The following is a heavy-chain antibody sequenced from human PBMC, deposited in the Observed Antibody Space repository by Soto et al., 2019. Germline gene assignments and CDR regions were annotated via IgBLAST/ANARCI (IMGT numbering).Heavy chain of an antibody. CDR1: GFTFSSYS. Sequence: PGGSLRLSCAASGFTFSSYSMNWVRQAPGKGLEWVSYISSSSSTIYYADSVKGRFTISRDNAKNSLYLQMNSLRDEDTAVYYCASSDDITGTTDDWFDPWGQGTLVTVSS. CDR3: ASSDDITGTTDDWFDP. J-gene: IGHJ5*02. CDR2: ISSSSSTI. D-gene: IGHD1-7*01. V-gene: IGHV3-48*02.